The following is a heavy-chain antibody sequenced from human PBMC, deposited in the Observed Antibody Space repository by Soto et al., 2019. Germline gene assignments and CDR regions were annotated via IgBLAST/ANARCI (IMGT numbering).Heavy chain of an antibody. Sequence: EVQLLESGGGLVQPGGSLRLSCAASGFTFSSYAMSWVRQAPGKGLEWVSAISGSGGSTYYADSVKSRFTISRDNSKNTLYLQMNSLRAEDTAVYYCAKDKDILTGLDYWGQGTLVTVSS. J-gene: IGHJ4*02. V-gene: IGHV3-23*01. CDR3: AKDKDILTGLDY. CDR2: ISGSGGST. D-gene: IGHD3-9*01. CDR1: GFTFSSYA.